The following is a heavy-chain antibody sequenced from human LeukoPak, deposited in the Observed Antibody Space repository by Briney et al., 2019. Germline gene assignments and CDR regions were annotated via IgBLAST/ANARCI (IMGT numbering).Heavy chain of an antibody. CDR2: ISSGGGSI. CDR1: GFTFSNYE. CDR3: ARDFRGYDSRLHDY. Sequence: QPGGSLRLSCAASGFTFSNYEMNWVRQAPGKGLEWISYISSGGGSIYYADSVEGRFTISRDNAKNSLYLQMYSLRAEDTAVYYCARDFRGYDSRLHDYWGQGTLVTVSS. J-gene: IGHJ4*02. V-gene: IGHV3-48*03. D-gene: IGHD3-22*01.